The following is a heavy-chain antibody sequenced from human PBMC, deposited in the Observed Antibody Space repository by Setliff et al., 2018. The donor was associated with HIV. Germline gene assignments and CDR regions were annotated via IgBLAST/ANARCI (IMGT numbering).Heavy chain of an antibody. J-gene: IGHJ4*02. CDR1: GGSISGYH. CDR2: VSYRGST. Sequence: NPSETLSLTCTVSGGSISGYHWTWIRQPPGKGLEWIGYVSYRGSTYYNPSLQSRVTISVDTSKNQFSLKLSSVTAADTAVYYCARGSGSFDYWGQGTLVTV. CDR3: ARGSGSFDY. V-gene: IGHV4-59*12. D-gene: IGHD3-10*01.